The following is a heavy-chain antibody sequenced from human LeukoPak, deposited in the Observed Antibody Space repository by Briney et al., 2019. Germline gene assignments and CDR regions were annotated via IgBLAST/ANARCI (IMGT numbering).Heavy chain of an antibody. CDR1: GGSISSGGYY. J-gene: IGHJ5*02. D-gene: IGHD3-10*01. CDR2: IYYSGST. Sequence: SETLSLTRTVSGGSISSGGYYWSWIRQHPGKGLEWIGYIYYSGSTYYNPSLKSRVTISVDTSKNQFSLKLSSVTAADTAVYYCAIGYGSGWFDPWDQGTLVTVSS. CDR3: AIGYGSGWFDP. V-gene: IGHV4-31*03.